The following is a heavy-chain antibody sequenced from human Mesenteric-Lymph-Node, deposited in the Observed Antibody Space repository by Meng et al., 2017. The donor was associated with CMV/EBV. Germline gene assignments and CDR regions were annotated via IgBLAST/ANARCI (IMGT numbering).Heavy chain of an antibody. CDR1: GFSVRHVY. CDR3: ARSGSYSPADY. J-gene: IGHJ4*02. D-gene: IGHD1-26*01. Sequence: GESLKISCAASGFSVRHVYMTWVRQAPGKGLDWVSVIYSGGGTYYADSVKGRFTISRDHAKNTVFLLMSSLRADDTAVYYCARSGSYSPADYWGQGTLVTVSS. CDR2: IYSGGGT. V-gene: IGHV3-53*01.